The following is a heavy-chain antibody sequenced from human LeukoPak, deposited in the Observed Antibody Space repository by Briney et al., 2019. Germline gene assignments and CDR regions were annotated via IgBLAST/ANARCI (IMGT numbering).Heavy chain of an antibody. D-gene: IGHD3-22*01. Sequence: GGSLRLSCAASGLSFSSYGMTWVRQAPGKGLEWVSGITASSGGTYYADSVKGRFTISRDNSKNTLYLQINRLRAEDTAIYFCAKIRFYYDSSFDYWYFDLWGRGTLVTVSS. V-gene: IGHV3-23*01. CDR3: AKIRFYYDSSFDYWYFDL. CDR2: ITASSGGT. J-gene: IGHJ2*01. CDR1: GLSFSSYG.